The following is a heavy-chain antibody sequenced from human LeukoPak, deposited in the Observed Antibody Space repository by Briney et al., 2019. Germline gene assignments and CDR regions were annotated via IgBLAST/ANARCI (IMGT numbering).Heavy chain of an antibody. CDR1: GFMFSDFY. V-gene: IGHV3-11*01. CDR3: ARVLEDGYSLADSYGLDV. Sequence: GGSLRLSCAASGFMFSDFYMSWIRQAPGKGLEWISYISSGASNIYYADSVKGRFTISRDNAKNSLYLQMKSLRADDTAVYYCARVLEDGYSLADSYGLDVWGQGTTVTISS. D-gene: IGHD5-24*01. CDR2: ISSGASNI. J-gene: IGHJ6*02.